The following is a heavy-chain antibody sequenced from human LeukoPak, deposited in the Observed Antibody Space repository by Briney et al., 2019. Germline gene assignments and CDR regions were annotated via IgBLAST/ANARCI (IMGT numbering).Heavy chain of an antibody. J-gene: IGHJ3*02. CDR3: ARSPVTKSAFDI. Sequence: ASVKVSCKASGYNFSGHYMHWVRQAPGQGLEWMGWIKPSNGDTKYAQNFQGRVTMTRDTSISTAYMELSSLRSDDTAVYYCARSPVTKSAFDIWGQGTMVTVSS. CDR1: GYNFSGHY. V-gene: IGHV1-2*02. CDR2: IKPSNGDT. D-gene: IGHD4-17*01.